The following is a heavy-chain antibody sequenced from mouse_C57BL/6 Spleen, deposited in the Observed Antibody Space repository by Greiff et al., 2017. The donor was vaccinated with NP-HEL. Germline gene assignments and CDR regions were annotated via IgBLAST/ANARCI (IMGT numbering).Heavy chain of an antibody. CDR2: ISYSGST. CDR1: GYSITSGYD. Sequence: EVQLQESGPGMVKPSQSLSLTCTVTGYSITSGYDWHWIRHFPGNKLEWMGYISYSGSTNYNPSLKSRISITHDTSKNHFFLKLNSVTTEDTATYYCAREDGNYGGWFAYWGQGTLVTVSA. J-gene: IGHJ3*01. D-gene: IGHD2-1*01. CDR3: AREDGNYGGWFAY. V-gene: IGHV3-1*01.